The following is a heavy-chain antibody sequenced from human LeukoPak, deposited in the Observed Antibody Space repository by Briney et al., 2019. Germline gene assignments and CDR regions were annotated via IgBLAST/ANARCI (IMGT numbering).Heavy chain of an antibody. CDR1: GFTFSSYA. D-gene: IGHD2-8*01. J-gene: IGHJ4*02. CDR3: AKHGCTNGVCHALFDY. Sequence: GGSLRLSCAASGFTFSSYAMSWVRQAPGKGLEWVSAISGSGGSTYYADSVKGRFTISRDNSKNTLYLQMNSLRAEDTAVYYCAKHGCTNGVCHALFDYWGQGTLVTVSS. V-gene: IGHV3-23*01. CDR2: ISGSGGST.